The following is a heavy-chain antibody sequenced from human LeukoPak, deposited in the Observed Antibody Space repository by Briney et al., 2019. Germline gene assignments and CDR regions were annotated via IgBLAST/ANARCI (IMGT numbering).Heavy chain of an antibody. CDR1: GYTFTGYY. Sequence: GASVKVSCKASGYTFTGYYMHWVLQAPGQGLEWMGWINPNSGGTNYAQKFQGRVTMTRDTSISTAYMELSRLRSDDTAVYYCARMDIVATITLDYWGQGTLVTVSS. CDR2: INPNSGGT. V-gene: IGHV1-2*02. D-gene: IGHD5-12*01. CDR3: ARMDIVATITLDY. J-gene: IGHJ4*02.